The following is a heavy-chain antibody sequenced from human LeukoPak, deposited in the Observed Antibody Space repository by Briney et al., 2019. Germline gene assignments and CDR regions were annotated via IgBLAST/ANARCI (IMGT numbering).Heavy chain of an antibody. Sequence: GRSLRLSCAASGFTFSSYGMHWVRQAPGKGLEWVAVISYDGSNKYYADSVKGRFTISRDNSKNTLYLQMNSLRAEDTAVYYCASSLSPYGNSSSWYFYGYYYYYGMDVWGQGTTVTVSS. D-gene: IGHD6-13*01. CDR2: ISYDGSNK. CDR1: GFTFSSYG. V-gene: IGHV3-30*03. CDR3: ASSLSPYGNSSSWYFYGYYYYYGMDV. J-gene: IGHJ6*02.